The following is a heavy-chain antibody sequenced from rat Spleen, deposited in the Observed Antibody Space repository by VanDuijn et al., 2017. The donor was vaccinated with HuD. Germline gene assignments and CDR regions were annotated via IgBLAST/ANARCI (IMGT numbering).Heavy chain of an antibody. CDR2: ITSTGGSI. V-gene: IGHV5-31*01. CDR3: VRSGPYYFDY. Sequence: EVQLVESGGGLVQPGRSLKLSCVASGFTFNNYWMSWIRQAPGKGPEWVASITSTGGSIYYPDSVKGRFTISRDNAQNTLYLQMNSLRSEDTATYYCVRSGPYYFDYWGQGVMVTVSS. D-gene: IGHD4-1*01. J-gene: IGHJ2*01. CDR1: GFTFNNYW.